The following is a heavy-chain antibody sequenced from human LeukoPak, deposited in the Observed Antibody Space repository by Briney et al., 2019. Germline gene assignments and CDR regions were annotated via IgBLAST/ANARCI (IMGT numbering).Heavy chain of an antibody. Sequence: GGSLRLSCAASGFIFSSYAIHWVRQAPGKGLEWVAVISDDGSNQYYADSVKGRFTISRDNSKNTLYLQMNSLRADDTAVYYCVCRIGGAPQWGQGTLVTVSS. D-gene: IGHD1-26*01. J-gene: IGHJ4*02. CDR3: VCRIGGAPQ. V-gene: IGHV3-30*07. CDR1: GFIFSSYA. CDR2: ISDDGSNQ.